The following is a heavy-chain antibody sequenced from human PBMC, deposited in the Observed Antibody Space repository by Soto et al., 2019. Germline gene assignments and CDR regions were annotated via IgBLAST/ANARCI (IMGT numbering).Heavy chain of an antibody. D-gene: IGHD4-4*01. Sequence: QVQLVESGGGVVQPGRSLRLSCAASGFTFSSYAMHWVRQAPGKGLEWVAVISYDGSNKYYADSVKGRFTISRDNSKYXLYLQMNSLRTEDTAVYYWARPLWRDDYNWGYFDLWGRGTLVTVSS. J-gene: IGHJ2*01. V-gene: IGHV3-30-3*01. CDR1: GFTFSSYA. CDR2: ISYDGSNK. CDR3: ARPLWRDDYNWGYFDL.